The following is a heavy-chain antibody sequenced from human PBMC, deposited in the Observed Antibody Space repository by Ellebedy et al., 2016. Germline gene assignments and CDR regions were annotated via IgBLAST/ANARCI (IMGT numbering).Heavy chain of an antibody. J-gene: IGHJ6*02. V-gene: IGHV4-59*08. CDR3: AKSRTVAGTSDGMDV. Sequence: SETLSLTXTVSGGSISSYYWSWIRQPPGKGLEWIGYIYYSGSTNYNPSLKSRVTISVDTSKNQFSLKLSSVTAADTAVYYCAKSRTVAGTSDGMDVWGQGTTVTVSS. CDR2: IYYSGST. CDR1: GGSISSYY. D-gene: IGHD6-19*01.